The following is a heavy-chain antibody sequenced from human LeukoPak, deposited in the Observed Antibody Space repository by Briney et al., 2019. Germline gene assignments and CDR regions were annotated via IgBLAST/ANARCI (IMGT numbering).Heavy chain of an antibody. V-gene: IGHV4-59*08. CDR1: GDSISNYY. CDR2: LHYSGST. D-gene: IGHD3-10*01. Sequence: SETLSLTCTVSGDSISNYYWSWMRQPPGKGLEWIGNLHYSGSTEYNPSLKSRVTITVHTSKTQFSLELSSVTAADTAVYYCLREGGGYWGQGTLVTVSS. CDR3: LREGGGY. J-gene: IGHJ4*02.